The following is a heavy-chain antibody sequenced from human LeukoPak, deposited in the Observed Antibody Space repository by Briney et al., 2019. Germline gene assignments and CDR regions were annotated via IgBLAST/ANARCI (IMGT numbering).Heavy chain of an antibody. D-gene: IGHD6-13*01. J-gene: IGHJ4*02. CDR1: GGTFSSYA. Sequence: SVNVSCKASGGTFSSYAISWVRQAPGQGLEWMGGIIPIFGTANYAQKFQGRVTITADESTSTAYMELSSVRSEDTGVYFCESRGAAAANYFDYWGQGTLVSVSS. CDR2: IIPIFGTA. CDR3: ESRGAAAANYFDY. V-gene: IGHV1-69*13.